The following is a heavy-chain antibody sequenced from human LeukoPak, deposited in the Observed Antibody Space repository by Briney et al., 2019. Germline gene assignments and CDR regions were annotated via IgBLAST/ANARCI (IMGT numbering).Heavy chain of an antibody. D-gene: IGHD5-24*01. Sequence: KPSETLSLTCTVSGGSISSYYWNWIRQPPGKGLEWIGYIYYSGSTNYSPSLKSRVTISVDTSKNQFSLKMSSVTAADTAVYYCARARDGHINNWFDPWGQGTLVIVSS. CDR3: ARARDGHINNWFDP. J-gene: IGHJ5*02. CDR2: IYYSGST. CDR1: GGSISSYY. V-gene: IGHV4-59*01.